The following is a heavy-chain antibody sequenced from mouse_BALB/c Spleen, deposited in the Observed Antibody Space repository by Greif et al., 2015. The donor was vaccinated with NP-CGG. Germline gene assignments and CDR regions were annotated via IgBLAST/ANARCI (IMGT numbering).Heavy chain of an antibody. J-gene: IGHJ4*01. CDR3: ARDHYYAMDY. CDR1: GYTFTSYW. Sequence: QVQLKDSGAELAKPGASVKMSCKASGYTFTSYWMHWVKQRPGQGLEWIGYINPSTGYTEYNQKFKDKATLTADKSSSTAYMQLSSLTSEDSAVYYCARDHYYAMDYCGQGTSVTVSS. V-gene: IGHV1-7*01. CDR2: INPSTGYT.